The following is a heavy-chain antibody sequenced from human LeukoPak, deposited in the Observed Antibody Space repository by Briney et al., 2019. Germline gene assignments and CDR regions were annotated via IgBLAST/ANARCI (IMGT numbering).Heavy chain of an antibody. D-gene: IGHD3-3*01. CDR1: GGTFSGYY. V-gene: IGHV4-34*01. CDR2: INHSGST. Sequence: PSETLSLSCAVYGGTFSGYYWSWIRQPPGKGLEWIGEINHSGSTNYNPSFKSRVTISAGTSKSQFSQNLSSVTAADTAVYYWARGELSDDFWSGYSYGMDVWGQGTTVTVSS. CDR3: ARGELSDDFWSGYSYGMDV. J-gene: IGHJ6*02.